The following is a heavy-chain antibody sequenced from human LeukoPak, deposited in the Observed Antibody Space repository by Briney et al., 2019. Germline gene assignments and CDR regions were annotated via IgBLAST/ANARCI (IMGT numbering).Heavy chain of an antibody. CDR2: IYYSGNT. V-gene: IGHV4-59*11. CDR3: AGDILTGYYQFDY. J-gene: IGHJ4*02. CDR1: GGSISSHY. D-gene: IGHD3-9*01. Sequence: SETLSLTCTVSGGSISSHYWIWFRQPPGKGLEWIVYIYYSGNTNYNPSLKNRVTISIDTSKNQFSLKLSSVSTADTDVYYCAGDILTGYYQFDYWGEETMVTVSS.